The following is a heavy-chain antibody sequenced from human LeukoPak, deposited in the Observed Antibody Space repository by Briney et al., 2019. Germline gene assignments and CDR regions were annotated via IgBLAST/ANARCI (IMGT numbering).Heavy chain of an antibody. CDR2: INPSSGGT. Sequence: GASVKVSCKASGYTFTSYGINWVRQAPGQGLEWMGIINPSSGGTSYAQKFQGRVTMTRDTSTSTVYMELSSLRSEDTAVYYCARGVATGGSFDYWGQGTLVTVSS. V-gene: IGHV1-46*01. CDR1: GYTFTSYG. CDR3: ARGVATGGSFDY. D-gene: IGHD5-12*01. J-gene: IGHJ4*02.